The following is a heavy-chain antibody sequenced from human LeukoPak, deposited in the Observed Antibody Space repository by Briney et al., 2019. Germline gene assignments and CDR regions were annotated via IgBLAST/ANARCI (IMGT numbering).Heavy chain of an antibody. Sequence: ASVKVSCKASGYTFTGYYMHWVRQAPGQGLEWMGGIIPIFGTANYAQKFQGRVTITADESTSTAYMELSSLRSEDTAVYYCARGGVAPYCGGDCYSIDYWGQGTLVTVSS. J-gene: IGHJ4*02. CDR1: GYTFTGYY. V-gene: IGHV1-69*13. CDR3: ARGGVAPYCGGDCYSIDY. D-gene: IGHD2-21*01. CDR2: IIPIFGTA.